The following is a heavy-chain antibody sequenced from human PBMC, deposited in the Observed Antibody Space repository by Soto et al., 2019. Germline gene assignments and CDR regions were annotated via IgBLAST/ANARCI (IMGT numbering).Heavy chain of an antibody. J-gene: IGHJ6*02. CDR1: GFTFSSYG. CDR3: AKDSGTTVPNYYYYCMDV. D-gene: IGHD4-4*01. V-gene: IGHV3-30*18. Sequence: QVQLVESGGGVVQPGRSLRLSCAASGFTFSSYGMHWVRQAPGEGLEWVAVISYYGSNKYYADSVKGRFTISRDNSNNTLYRQMNSLRAEDTAVYYCAKDSGTTVPNYYYYCMDVCGQGSTVTVAS. CDR2: ISYYGSNK.